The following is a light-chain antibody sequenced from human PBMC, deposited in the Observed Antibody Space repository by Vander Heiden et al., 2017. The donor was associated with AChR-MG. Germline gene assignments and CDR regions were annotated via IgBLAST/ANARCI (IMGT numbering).Light chain of an antibody. CDR3: QQYDSYPIT. V-gene: IGKV1D-16*01. CDR1: RGISTW. CDR2: NAS. Sequence: DIQMTQSPSSLSASVRDRVTITCRASRGISTWLAWYQQKPEQAPKSLIYNASSLQSGVPSRFSGSGSGTHFTLTIGNLRPEDFATYYCQQYDSYPITFGQGTRLEMK. J-gene: IGKJ5*01.